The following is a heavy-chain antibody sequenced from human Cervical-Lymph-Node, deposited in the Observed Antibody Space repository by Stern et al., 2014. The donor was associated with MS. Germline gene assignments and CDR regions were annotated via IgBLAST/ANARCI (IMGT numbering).Heavy chain of an antibody. D-gene: IGHD3-10*01. CDR3: ARVGPGGFGGMDV. Sequence: VQLVESGGGLVQPGGSLRLSCAASGFTFSNYDMHWVRQATGKGLEWVSGIGTASDTYYPGSVKGRFTISRENAKNSLYLQMNSLRAGDTAVYYCARVGPGGFGGMDVWGQGTTVTVSS. V-gene: IGHV3-13*01. CDR2: IGTASDT. CDR1: GFTFSNYD. J-gene: IGHJ6*02.